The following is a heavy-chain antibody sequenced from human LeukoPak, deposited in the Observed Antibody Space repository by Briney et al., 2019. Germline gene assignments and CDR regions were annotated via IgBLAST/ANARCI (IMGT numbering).Heavy chain of an antibody. CDR3: ARADYGDFTFDY. Sequence: GGSLRLSCAASGFTFSSYSMNWVRQAPEKGLEWVSSISSSSYIYYADSVKGRFTISRDNAKNSLYLQMNSLRAEDTAVYYCARADYGDFTFDYWGQGTLVTVSS. CDR1: GFTFSSYS. CDR2: ISSSSYI. D-gene: IGHD4-17*01. V-gene: IGHV3-21*01. J-gene: IGHJ4*02.